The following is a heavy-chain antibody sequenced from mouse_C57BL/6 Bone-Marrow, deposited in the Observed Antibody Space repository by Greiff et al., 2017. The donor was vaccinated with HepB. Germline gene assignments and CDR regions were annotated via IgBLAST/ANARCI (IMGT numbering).Heavy chain of an antibody. CDR1: GYTFTSYW. D-gene: IGHD1-1*01. Sequence: VQLQHPGAELVKPGASVKMSCKASGYTFTSYWITWVKQRPGQGLEWIGDIYPGSGSTNYNEKFKSKATLTVDTSSSTAYMQLSSLTSEDSAVYYCARDYYGSSFYFDYWGQGTTLTVSS. V-gene: IGHV1-55*01. CDR2: IYPGSGST. J-gene: IGHJ2*01. CDR3: ARDYYGSSFYFDY.